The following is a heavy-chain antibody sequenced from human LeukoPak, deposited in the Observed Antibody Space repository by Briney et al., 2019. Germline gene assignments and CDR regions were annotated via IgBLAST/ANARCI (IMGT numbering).Heavy chain of an antibody. CDR3: AREGQQLVPPFDY. V-gene: IGHV4-61*02. D-gene: IGHD6-6*01. CDR1: GSISSGSYY. J-gene: IGHJ4*02. CDR2: IYVSGST. Sequence: SETLSLTCTVSGSISSGSYYWSWIRQPAGKGLEWIGRIYVSGSTNYNPSLESRVTISVDTSKNQFSLQLTSLTAADTAVYYCAREGQQLVPPFDYWGQGALVTVSS.